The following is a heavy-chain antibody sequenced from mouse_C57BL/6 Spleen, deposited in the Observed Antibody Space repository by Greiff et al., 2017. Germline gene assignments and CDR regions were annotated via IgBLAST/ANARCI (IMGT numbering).Heavy chain of an antibody. CDR3: ARITRGLDY. D-gene: IGHD2-4*01. CDR2: INYDGSST. J-gene: IGHJ2*01. Sequence: EVMLVESEGGLVQPGSSMKLSCTASGFTFSDYYMAWVRQVPEKGLEWVANINYDGSSTYYLDSLKSRFIISRDNAKNILYLQMSSLKSEDTATYYCARITRGLDYWGQGTTLTVSS. CDR1: GFTFSDYY. V-gene: IGHV5-16*01.